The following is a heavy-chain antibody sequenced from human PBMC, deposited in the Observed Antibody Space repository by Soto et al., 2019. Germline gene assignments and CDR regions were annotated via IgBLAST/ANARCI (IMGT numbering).Heavy chain of an antibody. CDR1: CGSISSSNW. D-gene: IGHD5-18*01. Sequence: KASETLSLTCAVSCGSISSSNWWSWVRQPPGKGLEWIGEIYHSGSTNYNPSLKSRVTISVDKSKNQFSLKLSSVTAADTAVYYCARVRGYSYGFSGYYGMDVWGQGTTVTVSS. V-gene: IGHV4-4*02. CDR2: IYHSGST. CDR3: ARVRGYSYGFSGYYGMDV. J-gene: IGHJ6*02.